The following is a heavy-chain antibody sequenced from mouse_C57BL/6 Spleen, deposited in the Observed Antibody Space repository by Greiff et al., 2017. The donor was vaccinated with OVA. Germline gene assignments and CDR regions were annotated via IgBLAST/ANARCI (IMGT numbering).Heavy chain of an antibody. CDR2: IYPGDGDT. Sequence: QVQLQQSGPELVKPGASVKISCKASGYAFSSSWMNWVKQRPGKGLEWIGRIYPGDGDTNYNGKFKGKATLTADKSSSTAYMQLSSLTSEDSAVSFCARSHYSYYFDYWGQGTTLTVSS. D-gene: IGHD1-1*01. J-gene: IGHJ2*01. V-gene: IGHV1-82*01. CDR1: GYAFSSSW. CDR3: ARSHYSYYFDY.